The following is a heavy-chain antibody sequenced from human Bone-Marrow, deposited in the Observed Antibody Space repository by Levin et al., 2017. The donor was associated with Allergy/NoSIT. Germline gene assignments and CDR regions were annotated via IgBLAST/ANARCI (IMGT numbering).Heavy chain of an antibody. V-gene: IGHV3-48*02. Sequence: SCAASGFTFSSHCMNWVRQALGQGLDWVSYISTTSSTIYYADSVKGRFTISRDNAKNSLYLQMNSLRDEDTAVYYCARDHITIFSLYLDYWGPGTLVTVSS. J-gene: IGHJ4*02. CDR1: GFTFSSHC. CDR3: ARDHITIFSLYLDY. D-gene: IGHD3-9*01. CDR2: ISTTSSTI.